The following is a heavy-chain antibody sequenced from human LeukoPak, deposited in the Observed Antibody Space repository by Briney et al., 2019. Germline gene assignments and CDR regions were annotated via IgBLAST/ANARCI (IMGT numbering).Heavy chain of an antibody. CDR3: AKDIPTYYYDSSGTGWYFDY. V-gene: IGHV3-30*02. Sequence: RGGSLRLSCAASGFTFSSYGMHWVRQAPGKGLEWVAFIRYDGSNKYYADSVKGRFTISRDNSKNTLYLQMNSLRAEDTAVYYCAKDIPTYYYDSSGTGWYFDYWGQGTLVTVSS. CDR1: GFTFSSYG. J-gene: IGHJ4*02. D-gene: IGHD3-22*01. CDR2: IRYDGSNK.